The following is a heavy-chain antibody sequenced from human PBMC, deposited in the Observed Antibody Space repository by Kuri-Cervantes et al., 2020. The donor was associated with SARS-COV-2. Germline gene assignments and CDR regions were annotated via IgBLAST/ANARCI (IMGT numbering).Heavy chain of an antibody. CDR3: ASPPYYGSGSYYPNDAFDI. CDR1: GFLFSASA. D-gene: IGHD3-10*01. J-gene: IGHJ3*02. Sequence: GGSLRLSCEVSGFLFSASAIHWVRQASGKGLEWVANIKQDGSEKYYVDSVKGRFTISRDNAKNSLYLQMNSLRAEDTAVYYCASPPYYGSGSYYPNDAFDIWGQGTMVTVSS. CDR2: IKQDGSEK. V-gene: IGHV3-7*01.